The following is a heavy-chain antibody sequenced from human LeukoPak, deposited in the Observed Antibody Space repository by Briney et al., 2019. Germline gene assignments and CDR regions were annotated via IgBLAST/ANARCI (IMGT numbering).Heavy chain of an antibody. Sequence: ASVKVSYKASGYIFTAYYLHWVRQAPGQGPEWMGWIKANSGDTNYAQKFQGRVTMTRDTSISTVYMELSRLTSDDTAVYYCTRVGDGYPYWGQGTLVTVSS. CDR2: IKANSGDT. D-gene: IGHD5-24*01. J-gene: IGHJ4*02. CDR3: TRVGDGYPY. V-gene: IGHV1-2*02. CDR1: GYIFTAYY.